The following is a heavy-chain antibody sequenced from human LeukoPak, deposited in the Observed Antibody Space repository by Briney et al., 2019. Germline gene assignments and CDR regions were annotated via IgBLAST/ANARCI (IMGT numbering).Heavy chain of an antibody. CDR2: IYHSGST. CDR1: GGSISSSSYY. Sequence: PSETLSLTCTVSGGSISSSSYYWGWIRQPPGKGLEWIGYIYHSGSTYYNPSLKSRVTISLDRSKNQFSLKLSSVTAADTAVYYCARDRATYFDYWGQGTLVTVSS. J-gene: IGHJ4*02. CDR3: ARDRATYFDY. D-gene: IGHD1-26*01. V-gene: IGHV4-30-2*01.